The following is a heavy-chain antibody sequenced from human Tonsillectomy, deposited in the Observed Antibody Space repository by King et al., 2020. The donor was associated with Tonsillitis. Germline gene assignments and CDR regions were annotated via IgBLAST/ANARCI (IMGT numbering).Heavy chain of an antibody. Sequence: QLVQSGAEVKKPGSSVTVSCKASGGSLSSFISWVRQAPGQGLEWMGGLIPMFATIYAQKFQGRVTITADESTSTSYMELSNLRSDDTAVYYCASPRGQLLRGYYYYAMDVWGQGTTVTVSS. V-gene: IGHV1-69*01. CDR2: LIPMFAT. CDR3: ASPRGQLLRGYYYYAMDV. J-gene: IGHJ6*02. CDR1: GGSLSSF. D-gene: IGHD2-15*01.